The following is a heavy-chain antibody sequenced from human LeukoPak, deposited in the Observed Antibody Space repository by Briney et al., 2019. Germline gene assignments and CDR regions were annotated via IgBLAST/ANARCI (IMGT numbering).Heavy chain of an antibody. D-gene: IGHD4-23*01. J-gene: IGHJ4*02. CDR1: GFTFSAYW. CDR2: IKQDGSDK. CDR3: ARKTVVGSYFDY. Sequence: GGSLRLSCAASGFTFSAYWMSWVRQAPGRGLEWVANIKQDGSDKYYVDSVKGRFTISRDNAKNSPYLQMNSLRAEDTAVYYCARKTVVGSYFDYWGQGTPVTASS. V-gene: IGHV3-7*03.